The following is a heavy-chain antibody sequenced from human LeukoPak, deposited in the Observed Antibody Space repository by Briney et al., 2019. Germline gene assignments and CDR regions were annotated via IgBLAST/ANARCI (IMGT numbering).Heavy chain of an antibody. CDR3: ARGEMATTYYFDY. J-gene: IGHJ4*02. CDR2: IYYSGSS. CDR1: GGSISSGGYY. Sequence: PSQTLSLTCTVSGGSISSGGYYWSWIRQHPGKGLEWIGYIYYSGSSYYNPSLKSRVTMSVDTSKNQFSLKLTSVTAADTAVYYCARGEMATTYYFDYWGQGTLVTVSS. D-gene: IGHD5-24*01. V-gene: IGHV4-31*03.